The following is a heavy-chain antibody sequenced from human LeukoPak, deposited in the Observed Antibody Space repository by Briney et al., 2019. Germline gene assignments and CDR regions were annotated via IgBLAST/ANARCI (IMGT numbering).Heavy chain of an antibody. D-gene: IGHD1-26*01. Sequence: PSETLSLTCAVSGGSISSGGYSWSWIRQPPGKGLEWIGYIYHSGSTYYNPSLKSQVTISVDRSKNQFSLKLSSVTAADTAVYYCARDSGSYGYWYFDLWGRGTLVTVSS. CDR3: ARDSGSYGYWYFDL. CDR2: IYHSGST. J-gene: IGHJ2*01. CDR1: GGSISSGGYS. V-gene: IGHV4-30-2*01.